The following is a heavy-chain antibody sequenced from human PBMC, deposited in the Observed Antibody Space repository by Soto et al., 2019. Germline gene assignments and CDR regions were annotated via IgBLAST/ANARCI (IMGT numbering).Heavy chain of an antibody. CDR1: GFIFSDYD. J-gene: IGHJ4*02. CDR2: ISGSADTR. V-gene: IGHV3-23*01. Sequence: GGSLRLSCAASGFIFSDYDMHWVRQAPGKGLEWVSKISGSADTRHYADSVKGRFTISRDNSKNTLYLQLNSLRGEDTAMYYCAKYRGHVQEVAYDFDSWGRGTLVTVSS. CDR3: AKYRGHVQEVAYDFDS. D-gene: IGHD3-16*01.